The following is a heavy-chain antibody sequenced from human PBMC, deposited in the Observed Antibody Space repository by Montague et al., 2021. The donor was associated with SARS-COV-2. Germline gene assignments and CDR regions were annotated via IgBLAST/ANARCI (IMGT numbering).Heavy chain of an antibody. CDR2: ISYDGSNK. CDR3: ATGGTQLLLFHYYYYMDV. CDR1: GFTFSSYA. V-gene: IGHV3-30-3*01. J-gene: IGHJ6*03. Sequence: SLRLSCPASGFTFSSYAMHWVRQAPGKGLEWVAVISYDGSNKYYEDSVKGRFTISRDNSKNTLYLQMNSLRAEDTAVYYCATGGTQLLLFHYYYYMDVWGKGTTVTVPS. D-gene: IGHD2-2*01.